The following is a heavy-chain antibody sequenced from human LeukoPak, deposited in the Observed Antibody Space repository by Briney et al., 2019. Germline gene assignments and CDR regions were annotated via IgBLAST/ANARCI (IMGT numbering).Heavy chain of an antibody. Sequence: GGSLRLSCAASGFTFSSYAMSWVRQAPGKGLEWVSAISGSGGSTYYADPVKGRFTISRDNSKNTLYLQMSSLRAEDTAVYYCAKDVGILTGPSDYFDYWGQGTLVTVSS. CDR1: GFTFSSYA. CDR2: ISGSGGST. CDR3: AKDVGILTGPSDYFDY. J-gene: IGHJ4*02. D-gene: IGHD3-9*01. V-gene: IGHV3-23*01.